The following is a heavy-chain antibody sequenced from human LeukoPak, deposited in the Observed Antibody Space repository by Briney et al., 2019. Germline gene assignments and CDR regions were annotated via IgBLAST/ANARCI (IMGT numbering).Heavy chain of an antibody. CDR3: AREEVGRAGYMDV. Sequence: ASVKVSCKASGYTFTGHYMHWVRQAPGQGLEWMGWINPNSGGTNYAQKFQGRVTMTRDTSISTAYMELSRLRSDDTAVYYCAREEVGRAGYMDVWGKGTTVTISS. V-gene: IGHV1-2*02. CDR1: GYTFTGHY. CDR2: INPNSGGT. J-gene: IGHJ6*03.